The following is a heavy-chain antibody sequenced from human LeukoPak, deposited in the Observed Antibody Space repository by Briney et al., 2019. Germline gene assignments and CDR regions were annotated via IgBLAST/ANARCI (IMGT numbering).Heavy chain of an antibody. Sequence: PGGSLTLSCAVSGFTFSSDNMSWGRQTPRQGLEWGSAITRGSSHTYYADSVKGRFTISRDNAKSSLYLQLTCLTAEDTAVYYDARTGPDAFDIWGQGTMVTASS. J-gene: IGHJ3*02. CDR1: GFTFSSDN. CDR2: ITRGSSHT. CDR3: ARTGPDAFDI. V-gene: IGHV3-21*01.